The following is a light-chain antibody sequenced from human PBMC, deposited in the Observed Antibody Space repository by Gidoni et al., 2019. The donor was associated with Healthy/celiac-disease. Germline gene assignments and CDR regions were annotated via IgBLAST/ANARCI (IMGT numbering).Light chain of an antibody. V-gene: IGKV1-39*01. CDR3: QQSYSTPPWT. CDR1: QSISSY. Sequence: DIQMTQSPSSLSASVGDRVTITCRASQSISSYLNWYQQKPGTAPKLLIYDASSLQSGVPSRFSGSGSGTDFTLTISSLQPEDFATYYCQQSYSTPPWTFGQXTKVEIK. J-gene: IGKJ1*01. CDR2: DAS.